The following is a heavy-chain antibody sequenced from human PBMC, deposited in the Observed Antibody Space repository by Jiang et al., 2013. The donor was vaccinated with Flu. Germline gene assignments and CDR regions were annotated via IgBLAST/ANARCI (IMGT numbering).Heavy chain of an antibody. CDR1: GGSISSFY. CDR2: IYYSGST. D-gene: IGHD1-1*01. V-gene: IGHV4-59*01. CDR3: ARQGYNWNLYGFDP. Sequence: GSGLVKPSETLSLTCTVSGGSISSFYWNWIRQPPGKGLEWIGYIYYSGSTSYNPSLKSRVTISLDTSKNQFSLKLSSMTAADTAVYYCARQGYNWNLYGFDPWGQGTLVTVSS. J-gene: IGHJ5*02.